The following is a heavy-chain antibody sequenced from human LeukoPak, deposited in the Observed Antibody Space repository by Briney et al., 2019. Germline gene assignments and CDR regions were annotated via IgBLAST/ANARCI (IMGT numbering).Heavy chain of an antibody. CDR1: GFTFSSYA. CDR3: AKGPLRGTAAAIDY. V-gene: IGHV3-30*04. CDR2: ISYDGSNK. J-gene: IGHJ4*02. Sequence: GGSLRLSCAASGFTFSSYAMHWVRQAPGKGLEWVAVISYDGSNKYYADSVKGRFTISRDNSKNTLYLQMNSLRAEDTAVYYCAKGPLRGTAAAIDYWGQGTLVTVSS. D-gene: IGHD2-2*01.